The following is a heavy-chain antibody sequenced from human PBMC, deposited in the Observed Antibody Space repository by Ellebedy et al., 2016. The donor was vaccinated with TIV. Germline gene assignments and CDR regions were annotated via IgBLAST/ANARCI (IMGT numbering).Heavy chain of an antibody. CDR1: GFVFPAFW. V-gene: IGHV3-74*03. D-gene: IGHD3-10*01. Sequence: GESLKISXEASGFVFPAFWMHWVRQAPGKGLVWVARIHSDGRVTSYADSVKGRFIISRDNAKNMLYLQMNSLRVDDTAVYYCTKDLLLRGGDWGQGILVTVSS. J-gene: IGHJ1*01. CDR3: TKDLLLRGGD. CDR2: IHSDGRVT.